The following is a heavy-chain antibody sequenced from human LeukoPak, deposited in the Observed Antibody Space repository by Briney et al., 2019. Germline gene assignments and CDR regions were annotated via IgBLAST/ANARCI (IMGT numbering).Heavy chain of an antibody. CDR2: INHSGST. CDR3: AREDGIAAAGSPFDY. D-gene: IGHD6-13*01. V-gene: IGHV4-34*01. CDR1: GGSFSGYY. J-gene: IGHJ4*02. Sequence: PSETLSLTCAVYGGSFSGYYWSWIRQPPGKGLEWIGEINHSGSTNYNLSLKSRVTISVDTSKNQFSLKLSSVTAADTAVYYCAREDGIAAAGSPFDYWGQGTLVTVSS.